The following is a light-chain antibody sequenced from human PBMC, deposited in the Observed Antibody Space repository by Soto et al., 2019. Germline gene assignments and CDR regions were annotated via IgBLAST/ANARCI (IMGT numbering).Light chain of an antibody. CDR1: SSDVGAYNS. J-gene: IGLJ1*01. V-gene: IGLV2-14*02. CDR3: NSFTTSSTYV. Sequence: QSVLAQPASVSGSPGQSITISCTGTSSDVGAYNSVSWYQQHPHRAPQVIIYKGTQRPSGVSNRFSGSTSGNAASLTISVLQAEDEADYYCNSFTTSSTYVFGTGTKVTVL. CDR2: KGT.